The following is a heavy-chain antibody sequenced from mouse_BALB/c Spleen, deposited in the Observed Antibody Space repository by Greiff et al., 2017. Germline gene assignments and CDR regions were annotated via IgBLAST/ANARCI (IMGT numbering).Heavy chain of an antibody. CDR1: GYTFTDYA. CDR3: AREVTTTESYAMDY. CDR2: ISTYYGDA. J-gene: IGHJ4*01. V-gene: IGHV1S137*01. Sequence: QVQLQQSGAELVRPGVSVKISCKGSGYTFTDYAMHWVKQSHAKSLEWIGVISTYYGDASYNQKFKGKATMTVDKSSSTAYMELARLTSEDSAIYYCAREVTTTESYAMDYWGQGTSVTVSS. D-gene: IGHD2-13*01.